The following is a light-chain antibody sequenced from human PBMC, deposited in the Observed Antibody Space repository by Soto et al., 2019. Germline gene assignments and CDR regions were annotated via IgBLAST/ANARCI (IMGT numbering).Light chain of an antibody. CDR3: QQYDNLPPLT. Sequence: DIQMTQSPSSLSASVGDRVTITCQASQDISNYLNWYQQKPGKAPKLLIYDASNLETGVPSRFSGNGSGTDFTFTISSLQPEDIATNYCQQYDNLPPLTFGGGTKVEIK. CDR1: QDISNY. V-gene: IGKV1-33*01. J-gene: IGKJ4*01. CDR2: DAS.